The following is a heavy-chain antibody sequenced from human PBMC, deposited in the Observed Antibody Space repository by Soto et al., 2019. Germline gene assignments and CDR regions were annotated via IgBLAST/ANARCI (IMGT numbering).Heavy chain of an antibody. V-gene: IGHV4-31*03. J-gene: IGHJ6*04. CDR1: GGSISSGGYY. CDR3: ASDLAGLRCPYAMDV. CDR2: VYYSGST. Sequence: QVQLQESGPGLVKPSQTLSLTCTVSGGSISSGGYYWSWIRQHPGKGLEGIGYVYYSGSTYYNPTREGRVTRSVDTSKNQYSLKLSCVTVADTAVYYCASDLAGLRCPYAMDVWGKGTKIPVSS. D-gene: IGHD3-3*01.